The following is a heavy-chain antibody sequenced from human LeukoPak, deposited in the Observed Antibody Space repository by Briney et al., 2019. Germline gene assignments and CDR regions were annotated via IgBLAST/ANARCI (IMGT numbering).Heavy chain of an antibody. V-gene: IGHV3-49*03. J-gene: IGHJ3*02. CDR1: GFTFGDYA. D-gene: IGHD5/OR15-5a*01. Sequence: PGGSLRLSCTASGFTFGDYAMSWFRQAPGKGLEWVGFIRSKAYGGTTEYAASVKGRFTISRDDSKSIAYLQRNNLKTEDTAVYYCTRIGSTMDSAFDIWGQGTMVTVSS. CDR3: TRIGSTMDSAFDI. CDR2: IRSKAYGGTT.